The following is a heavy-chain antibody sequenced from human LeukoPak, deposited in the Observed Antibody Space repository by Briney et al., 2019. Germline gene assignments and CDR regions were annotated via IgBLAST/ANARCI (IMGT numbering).Heavy chain of an antibody. J-gene: IGHJ6*03. CDR1: AFTLSSNS. Sequence: GGSLRLSCAPSAFTLSSNSMNWVRQAPGKGLEWVSSISSRSSYIYYADSVKGRFTISRDNAKNPLYLQMDSLMAAEPAVNYCPSPPACSGGSCQDDYYYMDVWGKGTTVTVSS. CDR2: ISSRSSYI. CDR3: PSPPACSGGSCQDDYYYMDV. D-gene: IGHD2-15*01. V-gene: IGHV3-21*01.